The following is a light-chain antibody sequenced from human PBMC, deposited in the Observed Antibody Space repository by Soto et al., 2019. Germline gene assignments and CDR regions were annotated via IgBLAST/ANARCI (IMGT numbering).Light chain of an antibody. CDR1: QSVSSSY. CDR2: GAS. J-gene: IGKJ1*01. CDR3: QQYGSSWR. V-gene: IGKV3-20*01. Sequence: EIVLTQSPGTLSLSPGERATLSCRASQSVSSSYLAWYQQKPGQAPRLLIYGASSRATGIPDRFSGSGSGTDFTLTISRLEPEDFAGYYCQQYGSSWRFGQGTKVEIK.